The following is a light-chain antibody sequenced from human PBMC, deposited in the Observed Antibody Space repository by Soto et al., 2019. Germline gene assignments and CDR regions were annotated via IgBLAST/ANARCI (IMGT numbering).Light chain of an antibody. CDR1: QSVSSN. CDR2: GAS. Sequence: EIVMTQSPATLSVSPGERATLSCMASQSVSSNLAWYQQKPGQAPRLLTYGASTRATGIPARFSGSGSGTEFTLTISSLQSEDFAVYSCQQYNNWPFPFGPGTKVDIK. V-gene: IGKV3-15*01. CDR3: QQYNNWPFP. J-gene: IGKJ3*01.